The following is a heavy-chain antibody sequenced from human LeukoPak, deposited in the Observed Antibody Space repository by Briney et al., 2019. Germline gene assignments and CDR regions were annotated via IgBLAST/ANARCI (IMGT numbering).Heavy chain of an antibody. CDR2: ISGSGGNT. D-gene: IGHD3-16*01. CDR1: GFTFNSYA. CDR3: AKDDNYIRFLS. J-gene: IGHJ5*02. V-gene: IGHV3-23*01. Sequence: GGSLRLSCAASGFTFNSYAMHWVRQAPGKGLEWVSGISGSGGNTYYADSVKGRFTISRDNSKNTLYLQMNSLRAEDTAVYYCAKDDNYIRFLSWGQGTLVTVSS.